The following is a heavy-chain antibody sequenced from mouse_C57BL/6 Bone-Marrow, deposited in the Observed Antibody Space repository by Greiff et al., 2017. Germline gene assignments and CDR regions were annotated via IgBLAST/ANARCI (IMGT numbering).Heavy chain of an antibody. CDR3: ARGIYYDYDDAMDY. CDR1: GYTFTSYW. Sequence: QVQLQQPGAELVKPGASVKLSCKASGYTFTSYWMHWVKQRPGRGLEWIGRIDPNSGGTKYNEKFTSKATLTVDKPTSTAYMQLSSLTSEDSAVYYCARGIYYDYDDAMDYWGQGTSVTVSS. J-gene: IGHJ4*01. CDR2: IDPNSGGT. V-gene: IGHV1-72*01. D-gene: IGHD2-4*01.